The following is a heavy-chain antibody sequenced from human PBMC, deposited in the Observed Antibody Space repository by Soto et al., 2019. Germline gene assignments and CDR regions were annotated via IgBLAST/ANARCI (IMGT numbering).Heavy chain of an antibody. CDR3: ALSYYDFWSGYFFFDY. V-gene: IGHV2-5*02. J-gene: IGHJ4*02. Sequence: QITLKESGPTLVKPTQTLTLTCTFSGFSLSTSGVGVGWIRQPPGKALEWLALIYWDDDKRYSPSLNSRLTITKDTSKNVVVLTMSNMDPVDTATYYCALSYYDFWSGYFFFDYWGQGTLVTVSS. D-gene: IGHD3-3*01. CDR2: IYWDDDK. CDR1: GFSLSTSGVG.